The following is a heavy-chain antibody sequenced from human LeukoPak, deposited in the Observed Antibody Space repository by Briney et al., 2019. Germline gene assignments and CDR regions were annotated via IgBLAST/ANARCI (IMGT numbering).Heavy chain of an antibody. CDR3: ARDIVVVPAAIQYFVY. CDR1: GFTFSSYS. D-gene: IGHD2-2*01. CDR2: ISSSSSYI. V-gene: IGHV3-21*01. Sequence: PGGSLRLSCAASGFTFSSYSMNWVRQAPGKGLEWVSSISSSSSYIYYADSVKGRFTISRGNAKNSLYLQMNSLRAEDTAVYYCARDIVVVPAAIQYFVYWGQGTLVTVSS. J-gene: IGHJ4*02.